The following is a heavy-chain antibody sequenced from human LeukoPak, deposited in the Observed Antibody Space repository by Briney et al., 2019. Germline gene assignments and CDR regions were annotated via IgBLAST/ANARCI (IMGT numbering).Heavy chain of an antibody. CDR1: GYTFTSYG. J-gene: IGHJ4*02. D-gene: IGHD6-13*01. V-gene: IGHV1-18*01. CDR2: ISAYNGNT. Sequence: ASVKVSCKASGYTFTSYGISWVRQAPGQGLEWMGWISAYNGNTNYAQKLQGRVTMTRDTSTSTVYMELSSLRSEDTAVYYCARGGQQLVRYYFDYWGQGTLVTVSS. CDR3: ARGGQQLVRYYFDY.